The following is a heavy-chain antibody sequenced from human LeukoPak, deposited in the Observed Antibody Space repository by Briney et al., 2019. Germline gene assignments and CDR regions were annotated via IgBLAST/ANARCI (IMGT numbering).Heavy chain of an antibody. J-gene: IGHJ3*02. CDR1: GGSFSGYY. D-gene: IGHD7-27*01. CDR2: FYISEGT. CDR3: ASLGSFDI. V-gene: IGHV4-59*10. Sequence: SETLSLTCAVYGGSFSGYYWNWIRQPAWKGLEWIGRFYISEGTKYNPSLKSRVTISVDTSKNLFSLRLSSVTAADTAVYYCASLGSFDIWGQGTMVTVSS.